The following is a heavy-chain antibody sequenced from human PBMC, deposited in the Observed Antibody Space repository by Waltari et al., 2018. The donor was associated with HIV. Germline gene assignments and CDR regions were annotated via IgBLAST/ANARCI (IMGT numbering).Heavy chain of an antibody. J-gene: IGHJ4*02. CDR1: GGTLSSYA. Sequence: QVQLVQSGAEVKKPGSSVKVSCKASGGTLSSYAISWVRQAAGQGLEWMGGIIPIFGTANYAQKFQGRVTITADESTSTAYMELSSLRSEDTAVYYCARARPGSRGVYPEGFDYWGQGTLVTVSS. D-gene: IGHD3-10*01. CDR3: ARARPGSRGVYPEGFDY. V-gene: IGHV1-69*01. CDR2: IIPIFGTA.